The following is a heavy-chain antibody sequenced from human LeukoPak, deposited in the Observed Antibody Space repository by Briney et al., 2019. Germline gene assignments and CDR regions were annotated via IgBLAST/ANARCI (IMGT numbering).Heavy chain of an antibody. CDR1: RYAFTSYY. CDR3: AISGNYFRPFDY. D-gene: IGHD1-26*01. V-gene: IGHV1-46*01. J-gene: IGHJ4*02. CDR2: INPSIGST. Sequence: ASVKVSCKASRYAFTSYYIHWVRQAPGQGLEWMGIINPSIGSTIYSQKFQGRVTMTRDTSTSTVYMELSSLKSEDTAVFYCAISGNYFRPFDYWGQGTLVSVSS.